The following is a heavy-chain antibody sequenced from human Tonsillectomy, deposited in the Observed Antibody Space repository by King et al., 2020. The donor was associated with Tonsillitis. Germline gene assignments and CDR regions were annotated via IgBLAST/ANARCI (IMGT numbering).Heavy chain of an antibody. V-gene: IGHV1-2*04. Sequence: QLVQSGAEVKKPGASVKVSCKASGYTFTGYYMHWVRQAPGQGLEWMGWINPNSGGTNYAQKFQGWVTMTRDTSISTAYMELSRLRSDDTAVYYCARGPGYCSGGSCHLITAGTDNWFDPWGQGTLVTVSS. D-gene: IGHD2-15*01. CDR3: ARGPGYCSGGSCHLITAGTDNWFDP. J-gene: IGHJ5*02. CDR1: GYTFTGYY. CDR2: INPNSGGT.